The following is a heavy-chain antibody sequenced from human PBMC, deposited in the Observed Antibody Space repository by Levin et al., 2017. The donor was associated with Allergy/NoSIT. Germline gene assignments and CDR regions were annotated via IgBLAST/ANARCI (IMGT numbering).Heavy chain of an antibody. CDR3: ASLGCSGGSCDYFDY. J-gene: IGHJ4*02. D-gene: IGHD2-15*01. CDR2: IYYSGST. CDR1: GGSISSSSYY. Sequence: SETLSLTCTVSGGSISSSSYYWGWIRQPPGTGLEWIGSIYYSGSTYYNPSLKSRVTISVDTSKNQFSLKLSSVTAADTAVYYCASLGCSGGSCDYFDYWGQGTLVTVSS. V-gene: IGHV4-39*01.